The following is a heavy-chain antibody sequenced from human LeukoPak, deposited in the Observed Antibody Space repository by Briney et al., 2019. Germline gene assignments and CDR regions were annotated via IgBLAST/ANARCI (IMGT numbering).Heavy chain of an antibody. V-gene: IGHV4-39*07. CDR3: ARDSGSDKVGGYFEY. J-gene: IGHJ4*02. Sequence: SETLSLTCTVAGGSITSSTDYWGWIHQPPGKGLELIGSINYSRINYHNPSLKSRVTKCVATSKNQSYMKLSSVTAEDTVVYSSARDSGSDKVGGYFEYWGQGTLVTVSS. D-gene: IGHD1-14*01. CDR1: GGSITSSTDY. CDR2: INYSRIN.